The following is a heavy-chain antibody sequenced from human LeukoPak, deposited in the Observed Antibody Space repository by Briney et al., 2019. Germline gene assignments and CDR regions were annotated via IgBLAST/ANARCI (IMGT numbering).Heavy chain of an antibody. J-gene: IGHJ3*02. CDR3: ARDRSGDMVYEDYDAFDI. D-gene: IGHD2-8*01. Sequence: GGYLRLSCVASGFTFSSYSMNWVRQAPGKGLEWVSSISSSSRYIYYADSVKGRFTISRDNAKNSLYLQMNSLRAEDTAVYYCARDRSGDMVYEDYDAFDIWGQGTMVTVSS. CDR1: GFTFSSYS. CDR2: ISSSSRYI. V-gene: IGHV3-21*01.